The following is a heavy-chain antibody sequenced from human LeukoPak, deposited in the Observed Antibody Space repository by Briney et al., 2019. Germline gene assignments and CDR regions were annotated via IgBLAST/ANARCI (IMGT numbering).Heavy chain of an antibody. Sequence: PSDTLSLTCTVSGGSISTYYWSWVRQPPGKGLEGIGDIYYSGSTNYNPSLKSRGTILVDTSKNQFSLELSSVTAADTAVYYCARVGVPAALGLNWFDPWGQGTLVTVSS. V-gene: IGHV4-59*07. CDR1: GGSISTYY. CDR3: ARVGVPAALGLNWFDP. J-gene: IGHJ5*02. D-gene: IGHD2-2*01. CDR2: IYYSGST.